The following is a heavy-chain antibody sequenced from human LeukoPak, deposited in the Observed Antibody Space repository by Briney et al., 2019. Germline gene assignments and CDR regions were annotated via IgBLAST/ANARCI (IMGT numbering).Heavy chain of an antibody. CDR1: GDSISSYY. CDR2: IYYSGST. CDR3: ATSTSPSYYYFGMDA. V-gene: IGHV4-59*01. Sequence: SETLSLTCTVSGDSISSYYWSWIRQPPGRGLEWIGYIYYSGSTNYHPSLKSRVTISVDRSKNQFSLKLSSVTAAATAVYYCATSTSPSYYYFGMDAWGKGTTVTVSS. J-gene: IGHJ6*04.